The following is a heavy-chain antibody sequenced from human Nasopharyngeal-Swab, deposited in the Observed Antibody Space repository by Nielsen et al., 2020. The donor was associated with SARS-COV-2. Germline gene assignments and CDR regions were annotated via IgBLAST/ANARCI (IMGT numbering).Heavy chain of an antibody. D-gene: IGHD3-22*01. V-gene: IGHV3-21*01. Sequence: GESLKISCAASGFTFSSYSMNWVRQAPEKGLEWVSSISSSSSYIYYADSVKGRFTISRDNAKNSLYLQMNSLRAEDTAVYYCARDSYYYDSSGMGPCAFDIWGQGTMVTVSS. CDR2: ISSSSSYI. J-gene: IGHJ3*02. CDR3: ARDSYYYDSSGMGPCAFDI. CDR1: GFTFSSYS.